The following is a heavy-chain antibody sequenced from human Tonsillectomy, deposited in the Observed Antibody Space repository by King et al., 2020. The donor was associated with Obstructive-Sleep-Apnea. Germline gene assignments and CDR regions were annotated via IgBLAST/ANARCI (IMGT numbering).Heavy chain of an antibody. V-gene: IGHV3-9*01. Sequence: VQLVESGGGLIQPGRSLRLSCAASGFTFDDYAIHWVRQAPGKGLEWVSGISWNSDNILYADSVKVRFTISRDNAKNSLYMQMNSLRAEDTALYYCVKDTTPHVFYYFDYWGQGTLVTVSS. CDR2: ISWNSDNI. CDR3: VKDTTPHVFYYFDY. CDR1: GFTFDDYA. D-gene: IGHD2-15*01. J-gene: IGHJ4*02.